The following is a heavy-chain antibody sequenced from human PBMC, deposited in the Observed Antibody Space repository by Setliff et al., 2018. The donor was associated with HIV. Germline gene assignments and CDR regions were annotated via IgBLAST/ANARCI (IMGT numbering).Heavy chain of an antibody. CDR2: IDHRGRP. J-gene: IGHJ4*02. CDR1: GGSFSDYY. Sequence: PSETLSLTCGIYGGSFSDYYWSWIRQPPGKGLEWIGEIDHRGRPKYNPSLNSRVTMSVDKSRNQFSLKVSSVTAADTAVYYCARMYSGYDWSPAGARTRYFDYWGQGTLVTVSS. CDR3: ARMYSGYDWSPAGARTRYFDY. V-gene: IGHV4-34*01. D-gene: IGHD5-12*01.